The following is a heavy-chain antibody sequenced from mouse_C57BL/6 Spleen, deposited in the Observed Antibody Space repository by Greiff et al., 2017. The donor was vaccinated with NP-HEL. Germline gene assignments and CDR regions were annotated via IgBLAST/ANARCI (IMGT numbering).Heavy chain of an antibody. CDR2: IDPSDSYT. CDR3: ARMDYYGSSYVFAY. D-gene: IGHD1-1*01. V-gene: IGHV1-59*01. J-gene: IGHJ3*01. Sequence: QVQLQQPGAELVRPGTSVKLSCKASGYTFTSYWMHWVKQRPGQGLEWIRVIDPSDSYTNYNQKFKGKATLTVDTSSSTAYMQLSSLTSEDSAVYYCARMDYYGSSYVFAYWGQGTLVTVSA. CDR1: GYTFTSYW.